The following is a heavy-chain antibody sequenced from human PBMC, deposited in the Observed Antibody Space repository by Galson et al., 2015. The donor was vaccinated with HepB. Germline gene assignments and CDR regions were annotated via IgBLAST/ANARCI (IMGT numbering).Heavy chain of an antibody. Sequence: SLRLSCAASGFTFSSYSMNWVRQAPGKGLEWVSSISSSSSYIYYADSVKGRFTISRDNAKNSLYLQMNSLRAGDTAVYYCASWYVEAAGTGGRDYWGQGTLVTVSS. V-gene: IGHV3-21*01. D-gene: IGHD6-13*01. CDR3: ASWYVEAAGTGGRDY. CDR1: GFTFSSYS. J-gene: IGHJ4*02. CDR2: ISSSSSYI.